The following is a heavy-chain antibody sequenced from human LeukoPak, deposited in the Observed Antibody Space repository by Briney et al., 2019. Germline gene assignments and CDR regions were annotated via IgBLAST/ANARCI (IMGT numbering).Heavy chain of an antibody. V-gene: IGHV4-30-4*08. Sequence: PSGTLSLTCTVSGGSISSGDYYWSWIRQPPGKGREWIGYIYYSGSTYYNPSLKGRVTISVDTSKNQFSLKLSSVTAADTAVYYCARGVMGDRNDYFDYWGQGTLVTVSS. CDR2: IYYSGST. CDR3: ARGVMGDRNDYFDY. CDR1: GGSISSGDYY. D-gene: IGHD3-16*01. J-gene: IGHJ4*02.